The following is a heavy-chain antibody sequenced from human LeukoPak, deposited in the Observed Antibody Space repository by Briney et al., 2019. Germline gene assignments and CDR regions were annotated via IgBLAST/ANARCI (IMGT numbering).Heavy chain of an antibody. V-gene: IGHV1-18*01. Sequence: GASVKVSCKASGYTFTSYGISWVRQAPGQGLEWMGWISAYNGNTNYAQKLQGRVTMTTDTSTSTAYMELRSLRSDDTAVYYCARGRFDFWRDYYYMDVWGKGTTVTVSS. D-gene: IGHD3-3*01. CDR2: ISAYNGNT. J-gene: IGHJ6*03. CDR1: GYTFTSYG. CDR3: ARGRFDFWRDYYYMDV.